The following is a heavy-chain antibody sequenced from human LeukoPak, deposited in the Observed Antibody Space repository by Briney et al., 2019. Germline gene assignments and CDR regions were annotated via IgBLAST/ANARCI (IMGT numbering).Heavy chain of an antibody. CDR3: ARLHNDSGVPHVFVP. CDR2: IYIGDRT. CDR1: GFTVSSNY. V-gene: IGHV3-53*01. D-gene: IGHD3-10*01. J-gene: IGHJ3*01. Sequence: GGSLRLSCAASGFTVSSNYMSWVRQAPGKGLEWVSVIYIGDRTEYTDSVKGRFTFSRDNSKNTLYLQMNSLRVEDTAVYYCARLHNDSGVPHVFVPGGKGTMATAFS.